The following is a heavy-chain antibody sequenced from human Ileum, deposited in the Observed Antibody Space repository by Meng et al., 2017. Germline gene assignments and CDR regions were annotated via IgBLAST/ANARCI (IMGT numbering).Heavy chain of an antibody. V-gene: IGHV4-34*01. J-gene: IGHJ2*01. CDR3: ARSERSVYWYFDL. D-gene: IGHD1-26*01. Sequence: QVQLQQWGAGLLRPSETLSLTCGVYGGSFSAYYWPWIRQPPGKGLEWIGEINHSATTYYSPSLMGRVSVSVDTSKNQFSLKLTSVTAADTAVYYCARSERSVYWYFDLWGRGTLVTVSS. CDR1: GGSFSAYY. CDR2: INHSATT.